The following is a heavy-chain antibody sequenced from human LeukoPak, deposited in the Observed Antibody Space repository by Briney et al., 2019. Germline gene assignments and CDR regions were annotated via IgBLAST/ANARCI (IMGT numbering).Heavy chain of an antibody. J-gene: IGHJ3*02. CDR3: ARDELRTGAFDI. CDR2: ISSSSSYI. Sequence: PGASLRLSCAASGFTFSSYSMNWVRPAPGKGLEWVSSISSSSSYIYYADSVKGRFTISRDNAKNSLYLQMNSLRAEDTAVYYCARDELRTGAFDIWGQGTMVTVSS. CDR1: GFTFSSYS. V-gene: IGHV3-21*01. D-gene: IGHD3-16*01.